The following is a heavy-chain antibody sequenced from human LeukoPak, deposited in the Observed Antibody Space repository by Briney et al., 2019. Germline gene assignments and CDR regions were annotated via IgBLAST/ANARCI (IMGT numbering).Heavy chain of an antibody. CDR1: GGSISSGGNY. D-gene: IGHD6-13*01. Sequence: SQTLSLTCTVSGGSISSGGNYWNWIRQHPGKGLEWIGYIYYSGSTYYNPSLKSRVTISVDTSKNQFSLKLSSVTAADTAVYYCARVFSWYYSRKYYYGMDVWGQGTTVTVSS. CDR3: ARVFSWYYSRKYYYGMDV. V-gene: IGHV4-31*03. CDR2: IYYSGST. J-gene: IGHJ6*02.